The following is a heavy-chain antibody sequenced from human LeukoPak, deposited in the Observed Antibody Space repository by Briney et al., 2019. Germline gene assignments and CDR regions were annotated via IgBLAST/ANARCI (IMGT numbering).Heavy chain of an antibody. CDR3: ARDELYYYDSSGYYLHY. CDR2: IYTSGST. Sequence: SETLSLTXTVSGGSISSGSYYWSWIWQPAGKGLEWIGRIYTSGSTNYNPSLKSRVTISVDTSKNQFSLKLSSVTAADTAVYYCARDELYYYDSSGYYLHYWGQGTLVTVSS. V-gene: IGHV4-61*02. D-gene: IGHD3-22*01. CDR1: GGSISSGSYY. J-gene: IGHJ4*02.